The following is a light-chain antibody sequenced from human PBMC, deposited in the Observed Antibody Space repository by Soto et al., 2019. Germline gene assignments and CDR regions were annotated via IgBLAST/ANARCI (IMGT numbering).Light chain of an antibody. CDR3: SSYSRSSFYV. V-gene: IGLV2-14*01. J-gene: IGLJ1*01. Sequence: QSVLTQPASVSGSPGQSITISCTGTSSDVGGYIYVSWYQQHPGKAPKLMIYEVSNRPSGVSNRFSGSKSGNTASLTISGLQAEDEADYYCSSYSRSSFYVFGIGTKVTVL. CDR2: EVS. CDR1: SSDVGGYIY.